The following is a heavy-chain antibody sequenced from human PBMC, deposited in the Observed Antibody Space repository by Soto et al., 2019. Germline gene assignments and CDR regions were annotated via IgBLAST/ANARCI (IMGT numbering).Heavy chain of an antibody. Sequence: QVQLVQSGAEVKKPGASVRVSCRASGYTLPTYGIAWVRQAPGQGLEWMGWISVYNGFTHYAQKFRGRVTVTAETSTSTXXXXXXXLXXXXXXXXXXXXXXXXQSSSWPFDYWGQGTLVTVSS. CDR2: ISVYNGFT. CDR3: XXXXXXQSSSWPFDY. CDR1: GYTLPTYG. J-gene: IGHJ4*02. V-gene: IGHV1-18*01. D-gene: IGHD6-13*01.